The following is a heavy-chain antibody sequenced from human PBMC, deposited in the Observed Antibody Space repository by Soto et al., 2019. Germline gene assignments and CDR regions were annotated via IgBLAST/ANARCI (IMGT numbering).Heavy chain of an antibody. J-gene: IGHJ5*02. Sequence: GGSLRLSCAASGFTFSSYGMHWVRQAPGKGLEWVAVISYDGSNKYYADSVKGRFTISRDNSKNTLYLQMNSLRAEDTAVYYCAKDSLTVSGGSLSNWFDPWGQGTLVTVSS. D-gene: IGHD2-15*01. CDR2: ISYDGSNK. CDR1: GFTFSSYG. CDR3: AKDSLTVSGGSLSNWFDP. V-gene: IGHV3-30*18.